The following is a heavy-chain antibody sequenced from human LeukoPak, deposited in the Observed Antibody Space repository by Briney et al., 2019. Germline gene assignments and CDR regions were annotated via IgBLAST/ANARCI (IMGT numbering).Heavy chain of an antibody. V-gene: IGHV3-66*01. D-gene: IGHD1-7*01. Sequence: GGSLRLSCAASGFTVSSNYMNWVRQAPGKGLEWVSDIYSGGSTYYADSVKGRFTISRDNSKNTLYLQMNSLRAEDTAVYYCARDPTYAISGTLGMDVWGQGTTVTVSS. CDR3: ARDPTYAISGTLGMDV. CDR2: IYSGGST. CDR1: GFTVSSNY. J-gene: IGHJ6*02.